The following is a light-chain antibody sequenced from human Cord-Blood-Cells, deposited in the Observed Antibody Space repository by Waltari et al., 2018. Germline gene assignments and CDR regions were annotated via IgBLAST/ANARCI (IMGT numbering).Light chain of an antibody. CDR3: SSYAGSNNWV. J-gene: IGLJ3*02. V-gene: IGLV2-8*01. CDR1: SSDVGGYNY. CDR2: EVS. Sequence: QTALTQPPSASRSPGQSVTIASPGTSSDVGGYNYVSCYQQHPGKAPKLMIYEVSKRPSGVPDRFSGSKSGNTASLTVSGLQAEDEADYYCSSYAGSNNWVFGGGTKLTVL.